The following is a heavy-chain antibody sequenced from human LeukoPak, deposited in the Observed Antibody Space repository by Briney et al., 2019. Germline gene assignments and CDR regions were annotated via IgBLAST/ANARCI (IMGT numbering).Heavy chain of an antibody. CDR2: IRSKPYGGTT. CDR3: TRDLSLIVVVPAANFDY. V-gene: IGHV3-49*03. CDR1: GFTFGDYA. Sequence: GGSLRLSCTASGFTFGDYAMSRFRQAPGKGLEWVGFIRSKPYGGTTEYAASVNGRFTISSDDSKSIAYLQMNSLKTEDTAVYYCTRDLSLIVVVPAANFDYWGQGTLVTVSS. J-gene: IGHJ4*02. D-gene: IGHD2-2*01.